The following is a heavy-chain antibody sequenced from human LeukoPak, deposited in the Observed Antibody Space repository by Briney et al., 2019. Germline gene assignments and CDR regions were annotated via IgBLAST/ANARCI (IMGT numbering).Heavy chain of an antibody. CDR3: ARASFMSYGWFAP. CDR2: ISSNGGST. V-gene: IGHV3-64*01. CDR1: GFTFSSYA. D-gene: IGHD3-10*01. Sequence: GGSLRLSCAASGFTFSSYAMPWVRQAPGKGLEYVSAISSNGGSTYYANSVKGRFTISRDNSKNTLYLQMGSLRAEDMAVYYCARASFMSYGWFAPWGQGTLVTVSS. J-gene: IGHJ5*02.